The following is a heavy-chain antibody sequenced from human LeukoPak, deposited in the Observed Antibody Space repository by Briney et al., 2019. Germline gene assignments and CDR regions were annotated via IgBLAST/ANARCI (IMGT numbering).Heavy chain of an antibody. D-gene: IGHD1-26*01. Sequence: GASVKVSCKVSGYTLTELSMHWVRQAPGQGLEWMGWINPNSGGTNYAQKFQGRVTMTRDTSISTAYMELSRLRSDDTAVYYCARDPGWELPSPLDYWGQGTLVTVSS. CDR2: INPNSGGT. V-gene: IGHV1-2*02. CDR3: ARDPGWELPSPLDY. CDR1: GYTLTELS. J-gene: IGHJ4*02.